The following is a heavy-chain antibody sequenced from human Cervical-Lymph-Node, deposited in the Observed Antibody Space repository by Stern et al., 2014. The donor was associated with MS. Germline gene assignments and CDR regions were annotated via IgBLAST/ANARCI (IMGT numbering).Heavy chain of an antibody. D-gene: IGHD1-26*01. Sequence: VKLVKSGAEVKKHGYSEKVSCKSSGGISWVRQAPGQGVEWMARVSPFVETSNYAQKFQCRYTISADTSTNTTYLHLSRLTSADTAIYYCASGRGDNWFGPWGQVTLVTVSS. CDR1: GG. V-gene: IGHV1-69*06. J-gene: IGHJ5*02. CDR2: VSPFVETS. CDR3: ASGRGDNWFGP.